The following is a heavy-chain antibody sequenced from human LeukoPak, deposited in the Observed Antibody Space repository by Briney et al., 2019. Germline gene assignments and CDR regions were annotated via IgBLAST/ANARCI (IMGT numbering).Heavy chain of an antibody. Sequence: PSETLSLTCAVYGGSFSGYYWSWIRQPPGKGLEWIGEINHSGSTNYNPSLKSRVTISVDTSKNQFSLKLSSVTAADTAVYYCARAPEGTMVRGVTNWFDPWGPGTLVTVSS. CDR2: INHSGST. V-gene: IGHV4-34*01. J-gene: IGHJ5*02. CDR1: GGSFSGYY. CDR3: ARAPEGTMVRGVTNWFDP. D-gene: IGHD3-10*01.